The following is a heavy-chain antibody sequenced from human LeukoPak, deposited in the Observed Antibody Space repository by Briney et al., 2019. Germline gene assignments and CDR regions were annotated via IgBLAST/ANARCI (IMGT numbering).Heavy chain of an antibody. V-gene: IGHV1-2*02. Sequence: ASVKVSCKASGYTFTGYYIHWVRQAPGQGLEWMGWINPNSGGTDYAQKFQDRVTLTRDTSISTAYMELSRLRSDDTAVYFCAREETAMIDFWGQGTLVTVSS. CDR2: INPNSGGT. J-gene: IGHJ4*02. D-gene: IGHD5-18*01. CDR3: AREETAMIDF. CDR1: GYTFTGYY.